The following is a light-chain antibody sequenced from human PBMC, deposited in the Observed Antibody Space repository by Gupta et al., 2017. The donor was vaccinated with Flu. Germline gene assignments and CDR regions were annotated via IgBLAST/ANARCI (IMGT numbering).Light chain of an antibody. CDR3: QQYNDWPLYT. V-gene: IGKV3-15*01. J-gene: IGKJ2*01. Sequence: TRSVSPGERATLSCRASQSVSSKLAWYQQKPGQAPRLLIYGVSTRATGIPARFSGSGSGTEFTLTISSLQSEDFAVYYCQQYNDWPLYTFGQGTKLEIK. CDR2: GVS. CDR1: QSVSSK.